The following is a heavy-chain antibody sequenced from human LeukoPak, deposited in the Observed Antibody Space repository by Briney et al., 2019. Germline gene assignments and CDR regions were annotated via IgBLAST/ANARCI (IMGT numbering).Heavy chain of an antibody. Sequence: GGSLRLSCAASGFALSEYTTNWVRQAPEKGLEWVSAIYPNGNTFYADSVRGRFTISRDTSKSTLYLEMSSLRVEDTAIYYCVKDRRPDSAWTFDYWGQGTLVSVSS. D-gene: IGHD6-19*01. CDR2: IYPNGNT. V-gene: IGHV3-23*01. CDR3: VKDRRPDSAWTFDY. CDR1: GFALSEYT. J-gene: IGHJ4*02.